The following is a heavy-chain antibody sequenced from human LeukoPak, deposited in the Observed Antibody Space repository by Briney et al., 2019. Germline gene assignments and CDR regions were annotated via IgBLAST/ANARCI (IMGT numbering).Heavy chain of an antibody. CDR2: MNPNSGNT. CDR3: ARRELRYYYYYMDV. J-gene: IGHJ6*03. D-gene: IGHD3-9*01. Sequence: ASVKVSCKASGYTFTSYDINWVRQATGQGLEWMGWMNPNSGNTGYAQKFQGRVTMTRNTSIRTAYMELSSLRSEDTAVYYCARRELRYYYYYMDVWGKGTTVTVSS. CDR1: GYTFTSYD. V-gene: IGHV1-8*01.